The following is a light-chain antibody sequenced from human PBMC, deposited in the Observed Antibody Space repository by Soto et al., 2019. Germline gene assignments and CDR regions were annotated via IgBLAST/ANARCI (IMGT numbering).Light chain of an antibody. CDR1: SGDIGSYNR. Sequence: QSALAQPASVSGSPGQSITISCTGTSGDIGSYNRVSWYQQHPGKAPKLIIYEVTDRPSGVSNRFSGSKSGNTASLTISGLQAEDEAEYYCSSYTNINTSAGVFRTGTKVTVL. CDR3: SSYTNINTSAGV. CDR2: EVT. J-gene: IGLJ1*01. V-gene: IGLV2-14*01.